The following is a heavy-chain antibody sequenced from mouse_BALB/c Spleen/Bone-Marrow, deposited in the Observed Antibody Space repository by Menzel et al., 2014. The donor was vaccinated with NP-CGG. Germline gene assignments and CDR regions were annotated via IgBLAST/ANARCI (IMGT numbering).Heavy chain of an antibody. J-gene: IGHJ3*01. V-gene: IGHV1-14*01. CDR3: ARWDISTFTY. Sequence: EVKLMESGPELVKPGASVKMSCKASGYTFTSYVMQWLKQKPGQGLEWIGYINRFNDGPKYNERFKGKATLTSDKSSNTAYLELSSLTSEDSAVYYCARWDISTFTYWGQGTLVTVSA. CDR2: INRFNDGP. D-gene: IGHD3-3*01. CDR1: GYTFTSYV.